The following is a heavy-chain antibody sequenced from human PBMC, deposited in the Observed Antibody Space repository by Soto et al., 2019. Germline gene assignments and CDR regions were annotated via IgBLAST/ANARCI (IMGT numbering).Heavy chain of an antibody. CDR2: ISYDGSNK. J-gene: IGHJ4*02. CDR3: AKEVPATAILDY. Sequence: PGGSLRLSCAASGFTFSSYGMHWVRQAPGKGLEWVAVISYDGSNKYYADSVKGRFTISRDNSKNTLYLQMNSLRAEDTAVYYCAKEVPATAILDYWGQGTLVTVSS. CDR1: GFTFSSYG. D-gene: IGHD2-2*01. V-gene: IGHV3-30*18.